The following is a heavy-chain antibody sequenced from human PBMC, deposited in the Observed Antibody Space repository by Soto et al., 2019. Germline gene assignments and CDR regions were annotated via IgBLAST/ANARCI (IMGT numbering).Heavy chain of an antibody. CDR2: ISYDGSNK. V-gene: IGHV3-30*03. J-gene: IGHJ6*03. CDR1: GFTFSSYG. CDR3: ARRARPDFYYMDV. D-gene: IGHD6-6*01. Sequence: HPGGSLRLSCAASGFTFSSYGMHWVRQAPGKGLEWVAVISYDGSNKYYANSVQGRFTISRDNSKNTVYLQMGSLRPEDMAVYYCARRARPDFYYMDVWGKGTTVTVSS.